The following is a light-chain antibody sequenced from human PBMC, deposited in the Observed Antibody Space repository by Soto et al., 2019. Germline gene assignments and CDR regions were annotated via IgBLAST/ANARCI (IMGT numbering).Light chain of an antibody. CDR3: QQYNNSPEYT. J-gene: IGKJ2*01. V-gene: IGKV3-20*01. Sequence: EIVLTQSPGTLSLSPGERATLSCKASQSVTSRHLAWYQQKPGQAPRLLIYGATSRATGIADRFSGSGSGTDFTLTISRLEPEEFAVYFCQQYNNSPEYTCGRGPKLEIK. CDR1: QSVTSRH. CDR2: GAT.